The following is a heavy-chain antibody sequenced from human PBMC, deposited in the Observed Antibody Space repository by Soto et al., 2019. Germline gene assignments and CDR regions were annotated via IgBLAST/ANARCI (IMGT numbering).Heavy chain of an antibody. CDR1: GFTFSSYV. J-gene: IGHJ6*02. CDR2: ISYDGNNK. D-gene: IGHD2-15*01. V-gene: IGHV3-30-3*01. Sequence: QVQLVESGGGVVQPGRSLRLSCAASGFTFSSYVMHWVRQAPGKGLEWVAVISYDGNNKYYADSVKGRFTISRDNSKNTSYMQMNSLRAEDTAVYYCARAGCDGGRCYTLVGLRYGMDVWGQGTTVTVSS. CDR3: ARAGCDGGRCYTLVGLRYGMDV.